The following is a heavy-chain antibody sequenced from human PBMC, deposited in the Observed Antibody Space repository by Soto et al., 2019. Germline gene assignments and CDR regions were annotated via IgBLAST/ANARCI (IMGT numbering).Heavy chain of an antibody. CDR2: IYQSGST. Sequence: SETLSLTCAVSGGSLGSSAYSWSWIRQPPGKGLEWIGFIYQSGSTYYNPSLKSRVTMSLDRPKNQLSLKLSSVTAEDTAVYYCAREPLFYDSDGFSWDDAFDIWGQGTMVT. D-gene: IGHD3-22*01. J-gene: IGHJ3*02. CDR1: GGSLGSSAYS. V-gene: IGHV4-30-2*01. CDR3: AREPLFYDSDGFSWDDAFDI.